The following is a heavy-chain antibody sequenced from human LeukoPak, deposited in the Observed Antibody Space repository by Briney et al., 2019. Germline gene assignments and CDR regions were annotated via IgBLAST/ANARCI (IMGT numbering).Heavy chain of an antibody. CDR3: TRVRDSNNWWGAFDI. CDR1: GYTFDTSS. D-gene: IGHD1-1*01. CDR2: ISPQSGNT. J-gene: IGHJ3*02. V-gene: IGHV1-18*01. Sequence: ASVKVSCKAFGYTFDTSSITWVRQAPGQRLEWMGWISPQSGNTQYAQGVQGRVTMTTDTSRSTAYMELRSLRPDDTAVYYCTRVRDSNNWWGAFDIWGQGTMVTVSS.